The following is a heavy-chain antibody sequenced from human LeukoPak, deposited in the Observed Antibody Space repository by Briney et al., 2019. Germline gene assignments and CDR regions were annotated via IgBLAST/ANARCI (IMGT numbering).Heavy chain of an antibody. V-gene: IGHV4-31*03. CDR3: ARDCGRAYCGVA. CDR2: IYYSGST. D-gene: IGHD2-21*01. Sequence: SETLSLTCTVSGGSISSGGYYWSWIRQHPGKGLEWIGYIYYSGSTYYNPSLKSRVTISVDTSKNQFSLKLNSVTAADTAVYYCARDCGRAYCGVAWGQGTLVTVSS. CDR1: GGSISSGGYY. J-gene: IGHJ5*02.